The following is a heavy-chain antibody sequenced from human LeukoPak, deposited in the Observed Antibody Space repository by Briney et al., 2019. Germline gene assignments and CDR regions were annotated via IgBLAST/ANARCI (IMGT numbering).Heavy chain of an antibody. CDR1: GGIFSSYA. Sequence: SVTVSCKASGGIFSSYAISWVRQAPGQGLEWMGGIIPIFGTANYAQKFQGRVTITADESTSTAYMELSSLRSEDTAVYYCAAGAGYYDSSGYSAYYYYYGMDVWGQGTTVTVSS. CDR2: IIPIFGTA. J-gene: IGHJ6*02. CDR3: AAGAGYYDSSGYSAYYYYYGMDV. V-gene: IGHV1-69*13. D-gene: IGHD3-22*01.